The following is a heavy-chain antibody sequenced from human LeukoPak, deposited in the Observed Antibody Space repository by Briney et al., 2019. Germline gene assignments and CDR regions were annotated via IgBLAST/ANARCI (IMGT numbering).Heavy chain of an antibody. D-gene: IGHD4-17*01. V-gene: IGHV4-59*08. J-gene: IGHJ4*02. Sequence: SETLSLTCTVHSGSISSKYWRWIRQPPGKGLEWIGYISYSGSTNYNPSLKRRVRMSVDTSKNQFSLKLRSVTAVDTAVYYCARGGSVTTDSDFDFWGQGTLVTVSS. CDR1: SGSISSKY. CDR3: ARGGSVTTDSDFDF. CDR2: ISYSGST.